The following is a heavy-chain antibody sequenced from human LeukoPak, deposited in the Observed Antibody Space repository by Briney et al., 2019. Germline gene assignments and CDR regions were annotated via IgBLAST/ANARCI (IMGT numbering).Heavy chain of an antibody. D-gene: IGHD2-2*01. CDR2: IYTSGST. V-gene: IGHV4-61*02. CDR1: GGSISSGSYY. Sequence: PSETLSLTCTASGGSISSGSYYWSWIRQPAGKGLGWIGRIYTSGSTNYNPSLKSRVTISVDTSKNQFSLKLSSVTAADTAVYYCASDIPYCSSTSCLPNWGQGTLVTVSS. J-gene: IGHJ4*02. CDR3: ASDIPYCSSTSCLPN.